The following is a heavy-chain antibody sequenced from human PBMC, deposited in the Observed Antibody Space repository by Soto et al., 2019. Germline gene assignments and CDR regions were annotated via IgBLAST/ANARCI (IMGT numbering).Heavy chain of an antibody. J-gene: IGHJ4*02. D-gene: IGHD4-17*01. V-gene: IGHV3-23*01. CDR1: GFTFSAYA. CDR3: AKSDYGGRRGPIAY. Sequence: PGGSLRLPCAASGFTFSAYATSWVRQAPGKGLQWVSAISGSGGTTYYADSVKGRFTISRDNSKNTLYLQMNILRAEDTAVYYCAKSDYGGRRGPIAYWGQGTLVPVSS. CDR2: ISGSGGTT.